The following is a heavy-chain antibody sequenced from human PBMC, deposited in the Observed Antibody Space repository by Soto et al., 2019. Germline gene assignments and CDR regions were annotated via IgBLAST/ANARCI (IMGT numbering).Heavy chain of an antibody. Sequence: SETLSLTCAVSGGSISSGGYSWSWIRQPPGKGLEWIGYIYHSGSTYYNPSLKSRVTISVDRSKNQFSLKLSSVTAADTAVYYCARGDYYDSSGPYSGLALDYWGQGTLVTVSS. CDR2: IYHSGST. J-gene: IGHJ4*02. CDR3: ARGDYYDSSGPYSGLALDY. D-gene: IGHD3-22*01. CDR1: GGSISSGGYS. V-gene: IGHV4-30-2*01.